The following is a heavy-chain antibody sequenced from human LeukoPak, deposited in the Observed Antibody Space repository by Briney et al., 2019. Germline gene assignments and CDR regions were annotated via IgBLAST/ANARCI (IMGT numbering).Heavy chain of an antibody. CDR1: GHSISMYY. J-gene: IGHJ4*02. CDR3: ERLGAIRYRGFDN. Sequence: ETLSLTCTLCGHSISMYYGIWIRQPRGKAREGIVYIYYRGSTNYNPSLKARGSISVDISKDQFSLKRKSRTAADTGVYYRERLGAIRYRGFDNWGPGNLVSVSS. D-gene: IGHD5-12*01. V-gene: IGHV4-59*08. CDR2: IYYRGST.